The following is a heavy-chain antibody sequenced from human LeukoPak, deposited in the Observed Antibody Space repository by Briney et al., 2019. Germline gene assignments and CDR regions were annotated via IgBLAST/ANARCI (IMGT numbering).Heavy chain of an antibody. Sequence: ASVKVSCKASGGTFSSYAISWVRQAPGQGLEWMGIINPSGGSASYAQKFQGRVTMTRDTSTSTLYMELSSLRSEDTAVYYCARDRSTSLGFDYWGQGTLVTVSS. V-gene: IGHV1-46*01. D-gene: IGHD2-2*01. CDR2: INPSGGSA. J-gene: IGHJ4*02. CDR1: GGTFSSYA. CDR3: ARDRSTSLGFDY.